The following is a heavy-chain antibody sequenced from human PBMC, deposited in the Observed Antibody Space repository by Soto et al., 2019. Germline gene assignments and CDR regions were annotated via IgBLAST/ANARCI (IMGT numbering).Heavy chain of an antibody. D-gene: IGHD2-2*01. Sequence: SETLSLTCTVSGGSISSGGSYWGWIRQPPGKGLEWIGYIYYSGNTYFNPSLKSRVTLSVDTSKNQFSLNLSSVTAADTAVYYCFLYCSTTKCSTVYWGQGTLVTVST. V-gene: IGHV4-30-4*01. CDR2: IYYSGNT. CDR1: GGSISSGGSY. CDR3: FLYCSTTKCSTVY. J-gene: IGHJ4*02.